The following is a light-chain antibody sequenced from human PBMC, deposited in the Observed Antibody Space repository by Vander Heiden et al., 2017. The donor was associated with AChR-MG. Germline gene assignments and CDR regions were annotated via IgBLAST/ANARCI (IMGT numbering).Light chain of an antibody. CDR3: AAGDDSMNGWV. V-gene: IGLV1-44*01. CDR2: SNN. CDR1: SSTIGTNT. J-gene: IGLJ3*02. Sequence: QSVLTQPPSASATPGQRVTISCSGSSSTIGTNTVNCYQHLPGTAPKLLMYSNNQRHSGVPDRFSGSKSGTTATMASSGLQSEEEADYYCAAGDDSMNGWVFGGGTKLTVL.